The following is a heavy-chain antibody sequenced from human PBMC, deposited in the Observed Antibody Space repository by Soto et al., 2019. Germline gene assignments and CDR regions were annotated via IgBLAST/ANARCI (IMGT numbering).Heavy chain of an antibody. Sequence: EVQLVESGGGLVQPGGSLRLSCAASGFTFKRYWMHWVRQAPGKGLVWVSRVNSDGSYTNYADYVKGRFTISRDNAKKTLYLQMNSLRDEDTAVYYCARRGEHYYGLDVWGQGTKVIVSS. D-gene: IGHD2-21*01. CDR1: GFTFKRYW. CDR2: VNSDGSYT. V-gene: IGHV3-74*01. CDR3: ARRGEHYYGLDV. J-gene: IGHJ6*02.